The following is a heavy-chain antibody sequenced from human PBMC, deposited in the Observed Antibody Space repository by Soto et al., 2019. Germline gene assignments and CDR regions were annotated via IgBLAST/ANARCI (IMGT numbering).Heavy chain of an antibody. V-gene: IGHV3-48*02. CDR1: GFTFSSYS. Sequence: PGGSRRLSCAASGFTFSSYSMNWVRQATGKGLEWVSYISSSSSTIYYADSVKGRFTISRDNAKNSLYLQMNSLRDEDTAVYYCARRAPKGIAAAGTTVYYYGMDVWGQGTTVTVSS. D-gene: IGHD6-13*01. CDR2: ISSSSSTI. J-gene: IGHJ6*02. CDR3: ARRAPKGIAAAGTTVYYYGMDV.